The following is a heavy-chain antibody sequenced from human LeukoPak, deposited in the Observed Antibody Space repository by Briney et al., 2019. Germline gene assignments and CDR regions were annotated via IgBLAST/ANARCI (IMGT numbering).Heavy chain of an antibody. CDR3: AREHWDFDY. CDR2: ISGSGEST. CDR1: GFIFSNYA. J-gene: IGHJ4*02. V-gene: IGHV3-23*01. D-gene: IGHD7-27*01. Sequence: GGSLRLSCAASGFIFSNYAITWIRQAPGKGLEWVSEISGSGESTYYGDSVKGRFTISRDNSKNTLYLQMNSLRAGDTAIYYCAREHWDFDYWGQGTLATVSS.